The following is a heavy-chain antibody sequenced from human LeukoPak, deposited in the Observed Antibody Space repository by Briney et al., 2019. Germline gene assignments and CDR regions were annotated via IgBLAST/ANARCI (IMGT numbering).Heavy chain of an antibody. CDR3: SSGGYCSSTSCYSTY. CDR1: GFTFSGSA. D-gene: IGHD2-2*01. V-gene: IGHV3-73*01. CDR2: IRSTANGYAT. Sequence: GGSLRLSCAASGFTFSGSALHWVRQASGKGLEWVGRIRSTANGYATAYAASVKGRFTISRDDSKNTAYLQINSLKTEDTAVYYCSSGGYCSSTSCYSTYWGQGTLVTVSS. J-gene: IGHJ4*02.